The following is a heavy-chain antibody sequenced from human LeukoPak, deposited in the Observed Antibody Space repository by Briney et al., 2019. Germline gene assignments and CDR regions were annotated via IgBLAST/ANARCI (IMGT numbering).Heavy chain of an antibody. CDR1: GFTFSGSA. V-gene: IGHV3-73*01. CDR3: TRSIVGATKGNIFDY. D-gene: IGHD1-26*01. Sequence: GGSLRLSCAASGFTFSGSAMHWVRQASGKGLEWVGRIRSKANSYATAYAASVKGRFTISRDDSKNTAYLQMNSLKTEDTAVYYCTRSIVGATKGNIFDYWGQGTLVTVSS. J-gene: IGHJ4*02. CDR2: IRSKANSYAT.